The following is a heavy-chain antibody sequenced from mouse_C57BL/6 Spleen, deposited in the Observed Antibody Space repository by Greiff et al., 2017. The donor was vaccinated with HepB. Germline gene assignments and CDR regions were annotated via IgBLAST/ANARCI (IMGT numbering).Heavy chain of an antibody. CDR1: GYTFTSYW. CDR2: INPSSGYT. J-gene: IGHJ3*01. D-gene: IGHD2-1*01. Sequence: VQLQQSGAELAKPGDSVKLSCKASGYTFTSYWMHWVKQRPGQGLEWIGYINPSSGYTKYNQKFKDKATLTADKSSSTAYMHLNSLTYEDSAVYYCARGNYSFAYWGQGTLVTVSA. CDR3: ARGNYSFAY. V-gene: IGHV1-7*01.